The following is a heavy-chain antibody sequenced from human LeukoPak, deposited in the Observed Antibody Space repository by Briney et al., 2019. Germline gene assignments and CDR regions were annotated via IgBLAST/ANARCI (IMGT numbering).Heavy chain of an antibody. CDR1: GGSITGYD. V-gene: IGHV4-4*07. Sequence: KPSETLSLTCTVSGGSITGYDWSWIRQPAGKGLEWIGRIYSSGSTNYNPSLKSRVTISVDRSKNQFSLKLDSVTAADTALYHCARDLYGYASDWHGGYYFDYWGQGTLVTVSS. J-gene: IGHJ4*02. CDR3: ARDLYGYASDWHGGYYFDY. CDR2: IYSSGST. D-gene: IGHD2-2*01.